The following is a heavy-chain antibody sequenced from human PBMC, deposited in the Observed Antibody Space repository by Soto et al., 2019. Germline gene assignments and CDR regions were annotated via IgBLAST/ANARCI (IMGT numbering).Heavy chain of an antibody. Sequence: SETLSLTCTVSGGSISFYYWSSIRQPPGKGLEWIGDIYYSGSTNYNPSLKSRVTISVDTSKNQFSLKLSSVTAADTAVYYCARSPPRYGNSDFDYWGQGTLVTVS. CDR3: ARSPPRYGNSDFDY. CDR2: IYYSGST. J-gene: IGHJ4*02. CDR1: GGSISFYY. V-gene: IGHV4-59*01. D-gene: IGHD1-1*01.